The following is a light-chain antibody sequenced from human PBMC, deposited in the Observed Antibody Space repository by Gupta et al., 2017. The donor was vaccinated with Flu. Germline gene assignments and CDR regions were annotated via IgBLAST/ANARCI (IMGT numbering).Light chain of an antibody. CDR2: SNN. CDR1: SSNIGSNT. CDR3: AAWDDSLNGPV. Sequence: SVLTQPPSPSGTHGQRVTISCSGRSSNIGSNTVNWYQQLPGTAPKLLIYSNNQRPSGVPDRFSGSKSGTSASLAISGLQSEDEADYYCAAWDDSLNGPVFGGGTKLTVL. J-gene: IGLJ3*02. V-gene: IGLV1-44*01.